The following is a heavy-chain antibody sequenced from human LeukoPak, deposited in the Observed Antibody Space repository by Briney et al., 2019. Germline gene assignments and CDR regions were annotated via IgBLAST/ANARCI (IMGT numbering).Heavy chain of an antibody. Sequence: SETLSLTCTVSGGSISSFYWSWIRQPPGKGLEWIGYIYYSGSTDYNPSLKSRVTMSLDTSKNQFSLKLSSVTAADTAVYYCARRVLWFGEFLDYWGQGTLVTVSS. CDR1: GGSISSFY. CDR2: IYYSGST. CDR3: ARRVLWFGEFLDY. V-gene: IGHV4-59*12. J-gene: IGHJ4*02. D-gene: IGHD3-10*01.